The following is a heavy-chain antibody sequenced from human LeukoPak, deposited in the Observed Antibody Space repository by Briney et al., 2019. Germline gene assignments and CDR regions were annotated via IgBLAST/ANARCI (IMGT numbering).Heavy chain of an antibody. J-gene: IGHJ4*02. CDR1: GGSISSSSYY. CDR3: ARHLRGSYSGTVDY. CDR2: IYYSGST. V-gene: IGHV4-39*01. Sequence: SETLSLTCTVSGGSISSSSYYWGWIRQPPGKGLEWIGSIYYSGSTYYNPSLKSRVTISVDTSKNQFSLKLSSVTAADTAVYYCARHLRGSYSGTVDYWGQGTLVTVSS. D-gene: IGHD1-26*01.